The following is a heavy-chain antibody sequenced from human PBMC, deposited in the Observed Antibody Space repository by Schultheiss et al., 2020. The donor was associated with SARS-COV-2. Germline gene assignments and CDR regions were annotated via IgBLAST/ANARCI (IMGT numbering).Heavy chain of an antibody. CDR2: IYYSGRT. D-gene: IGHD3-10*01. CDR1: GGSISSGGYS. Sequence: SETLSLTCAVSGGSISSGGYSWSWIRQPPGKGLEWIGYIYYSGRTHYNPSLESRVTISLDTSKNQFSLRLDSMSAADTAVYFCARGVTMTRGVLSDYWGQGTLVTVSS. V-gene: IGHV4-30-4*07. CDR3: ARGVTMTRGVLSDY. J-gene: IGHJ4*02.